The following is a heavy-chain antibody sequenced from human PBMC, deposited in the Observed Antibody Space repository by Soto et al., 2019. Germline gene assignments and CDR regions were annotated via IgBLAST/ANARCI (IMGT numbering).Heavy chain of an antibody. J-gene: IGHJ6*03. CDR3: ASVTSESSSWYYYYMDV. Sequence: GGSLRLSCAASGFTFSSYSMNWVRQAPGKGLEWVSSISSSSSYIYYADSVKGRFTISRDNAKNSLYLQMNSLRAEDTAVYYCASVTSESSSWYYYYMDVWGKGTTVTVSS. D-gene: IGHD6-6*01. CDR2: ISSSSSYI. CDR1: GFTFSSYS. V-gene: IGHV3-21*01.